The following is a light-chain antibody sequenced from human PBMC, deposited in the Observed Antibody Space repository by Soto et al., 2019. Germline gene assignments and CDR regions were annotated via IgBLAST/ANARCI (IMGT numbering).Light chain of an antibody. Sequence: EVVLTQSPDTLSLPPGERATLSCRASQSISSYLAWYQQKPGQAPRLLIYDASSRATGIPDRFSGSGSGTDFTLTIRKLEPEDFAVYYCQQFGGSPPRFTFGPGTKVDIK. V-gene: IGKV3-20*01. CDR2: DAS. J-gene: IGKJ3*01. CDR3: QQFGGSPPRFT. CDR1: QSISSY.